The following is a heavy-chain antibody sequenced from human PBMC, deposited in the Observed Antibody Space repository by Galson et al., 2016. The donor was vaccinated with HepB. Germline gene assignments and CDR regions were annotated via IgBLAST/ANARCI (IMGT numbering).Heavy chain of an antibody. CDR2: ISYSGST. CDR1: GGSISSGYYS. CDR3: SRAHCTGGVCYSSPWYYGMDV. V-gene: IGHV4-31*03. D-gene: IGHD2-8*02. Sequence: TLSLTCTVSGGSISSGYYSWNWIRQLPGKGLEWIGYISYSGSTDYNPSLQRRVTISADTSKNQLSLMLRSVTAADTAVYFCSRAHCTGGVCYSSPWYYGMDVGGQVTTVTV. J-gene: IGHJ6*02.